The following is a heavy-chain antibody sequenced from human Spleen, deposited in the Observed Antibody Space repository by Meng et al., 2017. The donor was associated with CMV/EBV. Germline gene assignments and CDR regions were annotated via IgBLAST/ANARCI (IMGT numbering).Heavy chain of an antibody. CDR3: ARGPPMDY. V-gene: IGHV3-21*01. D-gene: IGHD2-2*01. Sequence: GGSLRLSCAVSGFTFSLSTMTWVRQARGKGLEWVSTISDSGDTTYYADSVKGRFTISRDNAKNSLYLQMNSLRAEDTAVYYCARGPPMDYWGQGTLVTVSS. J-gene: IGHJ4*02. CDR2: ISDSGDTT. CDR1: GFTFSLST.